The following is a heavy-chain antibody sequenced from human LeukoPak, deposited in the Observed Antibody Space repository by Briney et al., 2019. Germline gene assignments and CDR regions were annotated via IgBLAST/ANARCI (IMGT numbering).Heavy chain of an antibody. V-gene: IGHV3-30-3*01. CDR2: ISYDGSNK. J-gene: IGHJ4*02. D-gene: IGHD2-15*01. CDR3: ARDLEDIVVVVAATLDY. CDR1: GFTFSSYA. Sequence: GGSLRLSCAASGFTFSSYAMRWVRQAPGKGLEWVAVISYDGSNKYYADSVKGRFTISRDNSKNTLYLQMNSLRAEDTAVYYCARDLEDIVVVVAATLDYWGQGTLVTVSS.